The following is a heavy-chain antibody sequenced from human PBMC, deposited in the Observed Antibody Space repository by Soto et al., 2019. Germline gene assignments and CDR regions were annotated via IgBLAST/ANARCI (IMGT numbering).Heavy chain of an antibody. V-gene: IGHV1-69*13. D-gene: IGHD2-8*01. CDR1: GGTFSSYA. Sequence: GASVKVSCKASGGTFSSYAISWVRQAPGQGLEWMGGIIPIFGTANYAQKFQGRVTITADESTSTAYMELSSLRSEDTAVYYCAIDKDCTNGVCRYYFDYWGQGTLVTVSS. CDR2: IIPIFGTA. J-gene: IGHJ4*02. CDR3: AIDKDCTNGVCRYYFDY.